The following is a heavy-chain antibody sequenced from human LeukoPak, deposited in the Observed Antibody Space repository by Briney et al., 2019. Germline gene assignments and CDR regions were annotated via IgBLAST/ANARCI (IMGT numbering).Heavy chain of an antibody. Sequence: PSETLSLTCTVSGVSVSSGSSYWGWLRQPPGGGLQWLGYIYHSGSTNYNPSLKSRVTISVDTSKNQFSLKLSSVTTADTAVYYCARGSAWYFVYWGQGTLVTVSS. J-gene: IGHJ4*02. CDR2: IYHSGST. V-gene: IGHV4-61*01. CDR3: ARGSAWYFVY. D-gene: IGHD6-19*01. CDR1: GVSVSSGSSY.